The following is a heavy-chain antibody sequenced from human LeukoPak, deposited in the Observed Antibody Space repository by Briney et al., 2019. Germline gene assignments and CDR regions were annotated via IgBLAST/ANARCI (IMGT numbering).Heavy chain of an antibody. CDR2: IIPIFGTA. Sequence: GASVTVSCKASGGTFSSYAISWVRQAPGQGLEWMGGIIPIFGTANYAQKFQGRVTITADESTSTAYMELSSLRSEDTAVYYCARGIAVATDAFDIWGQGTMVTVSS. CDR1: GGTFSSYA. J-gene: IGHJ3*02. D-gene: IGHD6-19*01. V-gene: IGHV1-69*01. CDR3: ARGIAVATDAFDI.